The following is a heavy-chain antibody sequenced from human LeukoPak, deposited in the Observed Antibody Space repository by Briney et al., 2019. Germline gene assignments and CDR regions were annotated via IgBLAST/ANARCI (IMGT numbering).Heavy chain of an antibody. CDR3: AGYSYGYGWFDP. CDR2: IIPIFGTA. J-gene: IGHJ5*02. D-gene: IGHD5-18*01. CDR1: GYTFTSYG. V-gene: IGHV1-69*13. Sequence: SVKVSCKASGYTFTSYGISWVRQAPGQGLEWMGGIIPIFGTANYAQKFQGRVTITADESTSTAYMELSSLRSEDTAVYYCAGYSYGYGWFDPWGQGTLVTVSS.